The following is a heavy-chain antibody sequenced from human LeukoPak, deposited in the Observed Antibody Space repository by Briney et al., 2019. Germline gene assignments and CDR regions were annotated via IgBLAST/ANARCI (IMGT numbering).Heavy chain of an antibody. D-gene: IGHD2-2*01. J-gene: IGHJ5*02. V-gene: IGHV1-69*13. CDR1: GGTSSSYA. Sequence: SVKVSCKASGGTSSSYAISWVRQAPGQGLEWMGGIIPIFGTANYAQKFQGRVTITADESTSTAYMELSSLRSEDTAVYYCAREEVYCSSTSCYFPWGQGTLVTVSS. CDR3: AREEVYCSSTSCYFP. CDR2: IIPIFGTA.